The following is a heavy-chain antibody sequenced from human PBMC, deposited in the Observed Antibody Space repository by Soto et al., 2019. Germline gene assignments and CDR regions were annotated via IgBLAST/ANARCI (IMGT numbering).Heavy chain of an antibody. CDR2: IWYDGSNK. CDR3: ARDPTVTTGYFDY. CDR1: GFTFSSYG. V-gene: IGHV3-33*01. D-gene: IGHD4-17*01. Sequence: QVQLVESGGGVVQPGRSLRLSCAASGFTFSSYGMHWVRQAPGKGLEWVAVIWYDGSNKYYADSVEGRFTISRDNSKNTLYLQMNSLRAEDTAVYYCARDPTVTTGYFDYWGQGTLVTVSS. J-gene: IGHJ4*02.